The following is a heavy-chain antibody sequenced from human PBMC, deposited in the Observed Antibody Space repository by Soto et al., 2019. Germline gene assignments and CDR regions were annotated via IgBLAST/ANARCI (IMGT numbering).Heavy chain of an antibody. Sequence: ASVKVSCKASGYTFTGYYLHWVRQAPGQGLEWMGWINPSSGGANIAQKFQGWVTMTRDTSIDTAYMELTRLRSDDTAVYYCARDAAIGYYYHYGMNVWGQGTQVTVSS. CDR2: INPSSGGA. J-gene: IGHJ6*02. V-gene: IGHV1-2*04. CDR1: GYTFTGYY. D-gene: IGHD6-25*01. CDR3: ARDAAIGYYYHYGMNV.